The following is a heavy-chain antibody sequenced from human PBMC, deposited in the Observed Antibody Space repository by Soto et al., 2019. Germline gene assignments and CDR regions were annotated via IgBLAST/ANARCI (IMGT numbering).Heavy chain of an antibody. Sequence: PGGSLRLSCAASGFTFSSYAMHWVRQAPGKGLEWVAVISYDGSNKYYADSVKGRFTISRDNSKNTLYLQMNSLRAEDTAAYYCARVETTDAFDIWGQGTMVTVSS. D-gene: IGHD1-7*01. CDR3: ARVETTDAFDI. V-gene: IGHV3-30-3*01. CDR2: ISYDGSNK. J-gene: IGHJ3*02. CDR1: GFTFSSYA.